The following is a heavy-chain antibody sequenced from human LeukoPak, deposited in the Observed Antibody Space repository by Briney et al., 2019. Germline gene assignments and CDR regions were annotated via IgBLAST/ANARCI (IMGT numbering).Heavy chain of an antibody. CDR1: GFTFSSFA. D-gene: IGHD6-13*01. Sequence: GGSLRLSCAASGFTFSSFAMHWVRQAPGKGLEWVANIKQDGSEKYYVDSVKGRFTISRDNAKNSLYLQMNSLRAEDTAVYYCASGEHGSSSWYDWGQGTLVTVSS. CDR3: ASGEHGSSSWYD. CDR2: IKQDGSEK. V-gene: IGHV3-7*01. J-gene: IGHJ4*02.